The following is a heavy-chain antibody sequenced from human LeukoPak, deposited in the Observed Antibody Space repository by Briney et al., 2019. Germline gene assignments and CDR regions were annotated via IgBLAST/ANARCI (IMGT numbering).Heavy chain of an antibody. J-gene: IGHJ6*03. CDR1: GFTFRNYW. CDR2: IKQDGSEK. Sequence: GSLRLSSPASGFTFRNYWLTWVRQAPGKGLAWVANIKQDGSEKHYVDSVTGRFTISRDNAKRSLYLQMNSLRAEDTAVFYCARGVDYHYYYYMDFWGKGATVTVSS. V-gene: IGHV3-7*01. CDR3: ARGVDYHYYYYMDF.